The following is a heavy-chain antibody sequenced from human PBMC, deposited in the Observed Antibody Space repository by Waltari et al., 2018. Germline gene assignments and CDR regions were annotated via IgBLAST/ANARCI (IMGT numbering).Heavy chain of an antibody. CDR3: TRVTGGSWEGGFDP. J-gene: IGHJ5*02. Sequence: QVQLVQSGAEVKKPGSSVKVSCKASGGTFSSYAINWVRQAPGQGLEWMGGISPVFGTANYAQRFQGRVTITTEESTSTAYMELSSLKPEDTAVYYCTRVTGGSWEGGFDPWGQGTLVTVSS. CDR2: ISPVFGTA. V-gene: IGHV1-69*05. D-gene: IGHD6-13*01. CDR1: GGTFSSYA.